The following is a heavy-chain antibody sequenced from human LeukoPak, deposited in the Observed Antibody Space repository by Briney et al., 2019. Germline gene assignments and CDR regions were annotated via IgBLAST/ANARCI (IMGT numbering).Heavy chain of an antibody. CDR2: ISSSSSYI. CDR3: ARDLQNYYGMDV. V-gene: IGHV3-21*01. J-gene: IGHJ6*02. Sequence: GGSLRLSCAASGFTFSSYSMNWVRQAPGKGLEWVSSISSSSSYIYYADSVKGRFTISRDNAKNSLYLQMNSLRAEDTAVYYCARDLQNYYGMDVWGQGTMVTVSS. CDR1: GFTFSSYS.